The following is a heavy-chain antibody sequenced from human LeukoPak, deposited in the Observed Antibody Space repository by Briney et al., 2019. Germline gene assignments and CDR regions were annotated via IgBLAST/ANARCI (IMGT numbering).Heavy chain of an antibody. V-gene: IGHV4-38-2*01. D-gene: IGHD3-22*01. CDR2: IFHSGST. Sequence: SETLSLTCAVSGYSISSGYYWGWIRQPPGKGLEWIGSIFHSGSTYYNPSLKSRVTLSTDTSKNQFSLKLSSVTAADTAMYYCARRNGYYFDSWGQGTLVTVSS. CDR3: ARRNGYYFDS. CDR1: GYSISSGYY. J-gene: IGHJ4*02.